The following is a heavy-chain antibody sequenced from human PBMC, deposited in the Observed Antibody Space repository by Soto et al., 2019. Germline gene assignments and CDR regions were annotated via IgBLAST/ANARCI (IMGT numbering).Heavy chain of an antibody. CDR3: VRDGAGAYALGWFGP. D-gene: IGHD2-2*01. V-gene: IGHV4-31*03. CDR2: IYHSGST. Sequence: QVQLQESGPGLVKPSQTLSLSCTVSGDSISRGGYYWNWIRQHPRKGLEWIGYIYHSGSTNYNPSLKSRVTISVAKSKNQLPPELTNVTAADPAVYYCVRDGAGAYALGWFGPWGQGILVTVSS. J-gene: IGHJ5*02. CDR1: GDSISRGGYY.